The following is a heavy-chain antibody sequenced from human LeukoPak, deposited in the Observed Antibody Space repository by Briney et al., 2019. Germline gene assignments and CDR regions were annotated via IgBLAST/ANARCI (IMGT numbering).Heavy chain of an antibody. CDR3: ARGGGNLYYYYYMDV. J-gene: IGHJ6*03. V-gene: IGHV1-8*03. D-gene: IGHD4-23*01. Sequence: ASEKVSCKASGYTFTSYDINWVRQATGQGLEWMGWMNPNSGNTGYAQKFQGRVTITRNTSISTAYMELSSLRSEDTAVYYCARGGGNLYYYYYMDVWGKGTTVTVSS. CDR2: MNPNSGNT. CDR1: GYTFTSYD.